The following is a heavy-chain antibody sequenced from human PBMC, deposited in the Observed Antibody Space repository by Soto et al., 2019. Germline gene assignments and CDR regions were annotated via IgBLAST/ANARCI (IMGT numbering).Heavy chain of an antibody. J-gene: IGHJ4*02. CDR2: ISAYNGNT. Sequence: QVQLVQSGAEVKKPGASVKVSCKASGYTFTSYGISWVRQAPGQGLEWMGWISAYNGNTNYAQKLQGRVTMTTDTSQSTDYMGLRSLRSDDAAVYYCARDHKGIQLWPYWGQGTLVTVCS. CDR1: GYTFTSYG. D-gene: IGHD5-18*01. V-gene: IGHV1-18*01. CDR3: ARDHKGIQLWPY.